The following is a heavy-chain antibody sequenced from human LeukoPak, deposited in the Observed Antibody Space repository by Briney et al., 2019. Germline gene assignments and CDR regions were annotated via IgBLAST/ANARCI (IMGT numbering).Heavy chain of an antibody. CDR3: ARWHPSWDFPY. D-gene: IGHD3-3*01. CDR1: GYNFASYW. Sequence: GESLKISCKGSGYNFASYWIGWVRQMPGKGLEWMGIIYPRDSDTRYSPSFQGQVTISADKSISTAYLQWSSLWASDTAMYYCARWHPSWDFPYWGQGTLVTVSS. CDR2: IYPRDSDT. J-gene: IGHJ4*02. V-gene: IGHV5-51*01.